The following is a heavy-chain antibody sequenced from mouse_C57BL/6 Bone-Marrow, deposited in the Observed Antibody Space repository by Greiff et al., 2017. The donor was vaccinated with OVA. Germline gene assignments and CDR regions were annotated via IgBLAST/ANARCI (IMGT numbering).Heavy chain of an antibody. J-gene: IGHJ4*01. CDR2: IDPETGGT. Sequence: VQLQQSGAELVRPGASVTLSCKASGYTFTDYEMHWVKQTPVHGLEWIGAIDPETGGTAYNQKFKGKAILTADKSSSTAYMELRSLTSEDSAVYYCTTFGVNYYAMDDWGKGTSVTVSS. D-gene: IGHD2-2*01. CDR1: GYTFTDYE. CDR3: TTFGVNYYAMDD. V-gene: IGHV1-15*01.